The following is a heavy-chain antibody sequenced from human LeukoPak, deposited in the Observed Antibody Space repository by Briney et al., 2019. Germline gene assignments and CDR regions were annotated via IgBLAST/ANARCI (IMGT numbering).Heavy chain of an antibody. CDR3: AKNGGSQCYSHLDS. V-gene: IGHV3-23*01. J-gene: IGHJ4*02. CDR2: TSGSGGST. D-gene: IGHD2-15*01. CDR1: GFTFSSYA. Sequence: GGSLRLSCAASGFTFSSYAMSWVRQAPGKGLEWVSGTSGSGGSTYYAGSVKGRFTISRDNSKNTLYLQMNSLRVEDTAVYYCAKNGGSQCYSHLDSWGQGTLATVSS.